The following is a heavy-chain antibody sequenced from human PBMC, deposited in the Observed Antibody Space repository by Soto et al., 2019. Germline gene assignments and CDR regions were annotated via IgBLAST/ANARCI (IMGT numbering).Heavy chain of an antibody. V-gene: IGHV4-59*08. J-gene: IGHJ4*02. CDR2: IYYSGSA. CDR3: ARHWDSSGEFDY. CDR1: GGYISSYY. Sequence: PSETLSLTCTVSGGYISSYYWSWIRQPPGKGLEWIGYIYYSGSANYNPSLKSRVTISVDTSKNQFSLKLSSVTAADTAVYYCARHWDSSGEFDYWGQGTLVTVSS. D-gene: IGHD6-19*01.